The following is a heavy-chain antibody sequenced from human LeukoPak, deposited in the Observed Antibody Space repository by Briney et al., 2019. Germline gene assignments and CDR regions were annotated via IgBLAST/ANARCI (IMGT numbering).Heavy chain of an antibody. V-gene: IGHV3-7*01. CDR2: IKQDGSEK. D-gene: IGHD3-22*01. CDR1: GFTFSSYA. J-gene: IGHJ3*02. CDR3: ARTYYYDSSGYDAFDI. Sequence: GGSLRLSCAASGFTFSSYAMSWVRQAPGKGLEWVANIKQDGSEKYYVDSVKGRFTISRDNAKNSLYLQMNSLRAEDTAVYYCARTYYYDSSGYDAFDIWGQGTMVTVSS.